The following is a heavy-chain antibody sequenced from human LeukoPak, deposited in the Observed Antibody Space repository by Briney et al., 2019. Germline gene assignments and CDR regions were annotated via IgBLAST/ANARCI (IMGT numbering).Heavy chain of an antibody. D-gene: IGHD3-22*01. CDR1: GGTFTRYA. V-gene: IGHV1-69*04. CDR3: AREGYYYDSSGLIHYYYYGMDV. J-gene: IGHJ6*02. Sequence: ASVKLSCKASGGTFTRYAVSLVPQAPGHGPEWMDRIIPIFGIANDAQKFHRRVTFTADKSTSTAYIELSSLRSEDTAVYYCAREGYYYDSSGLIHYYYYGMDVWGQGNPVTVSS. CDR2: IIPIFGIA.